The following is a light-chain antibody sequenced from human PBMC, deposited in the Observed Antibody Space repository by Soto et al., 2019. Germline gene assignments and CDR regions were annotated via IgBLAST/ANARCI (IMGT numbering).Light chain of an antibody. Sequence: DIQMTQSPSSVSASVGDRVNIYCRASHDVRSWLAWYQQKPGKAPNLLIYGASTLHSGVPSRFRGSGSGTDFTLTISSLQPEDFATYYCQQANGDPWTFGQGTKVEIK. CDR3: QQANGDPWT. J-gene: IGKJ1*01. V-gene: IGKV1-12*02. CDR1: HDVRSW. CDR2: GAS.